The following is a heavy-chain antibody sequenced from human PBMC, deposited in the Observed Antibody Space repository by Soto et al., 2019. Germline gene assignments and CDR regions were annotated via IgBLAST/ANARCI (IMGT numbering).Heavy chain of an antibody. V-gene: IGHV3-21*01. CDR3: ARGAPYGSGSYPRWFDP. CDR2: ISISSTYI. J-gene: IGHJ5*02. CDR1: GFTFSGSA. Sequence: GGSLRLSCAASGFTFSGSAMHWVRQASGKGLEWVSSISISSTYIYYTDSVKGRFTISRDNAKKSLFLQMNSLRAEDTAVYYCARGAPYGSGSYPRWFDPWGQGTLVTVSS. D-gene: IGHD3-10*01.